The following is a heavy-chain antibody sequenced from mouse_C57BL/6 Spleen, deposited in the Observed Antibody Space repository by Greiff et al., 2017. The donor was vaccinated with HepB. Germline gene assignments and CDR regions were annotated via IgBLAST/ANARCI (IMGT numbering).Heavy chain of an antibody. J-gene: IGHJ4*01. CDR3: ASSYYYGSSYYAMDY. CDR1: GYTFTSYW. D-gene: IGHD1-1*01. CDR2: IDPNSGGT. V-gene: IGHV1-72*01. Sequence: QVQLQQPGAELVKPGASVKLSCKASGYTFTSYWMHWVKQRPGRGLEWIGRIDPNSGGTKYNEKFKSKATLTVDKPSSTAYMQLSSLTSEDSAVYYCASSYYYGSSYYAMDYWGQGTSVTVSS.